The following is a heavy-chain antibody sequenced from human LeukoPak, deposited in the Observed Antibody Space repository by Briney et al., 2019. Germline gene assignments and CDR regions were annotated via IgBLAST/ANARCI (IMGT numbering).Heavy chain of an antibody. V-gene: IGHV3-33*06. CDR1: GFTFSSYG. CDR3: AKDYGSGSYNNWFDP. J-gene: IGHJ5*02. Sequence: GGSLRLSCAASGFTFSSYGMHWVRQAPGKGLEWVAVIWYDGSNKYYADSVKGRFTIPRDNSKNTLYLQMNSLRAEDTAVYYCAKDYGSGSYNNWFDPWGQGTLVTVSS. D-gene: IGHD3-10*01. CDR2: IWYDGSNK.